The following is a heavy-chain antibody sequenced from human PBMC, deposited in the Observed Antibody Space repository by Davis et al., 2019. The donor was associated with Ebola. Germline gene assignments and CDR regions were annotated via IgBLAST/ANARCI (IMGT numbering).Heavy chain of an antibody. CDR3: AREWLQFFDY. D-gene: IGHD5-24*01. J-gene: IGHJ4*02. V-gene: IGHV3-48*04. Sequence: GESLKISCAASGFTFTSYAMTWFRQAPGKGLEWVSSICGSPGTIYYADSVKGRFTISRDNAKNSLYLQMNSLRAEDTAVYYCAREWLQFFDYWGQGTLVTVSS. CDR1: GFTFTSYA. CDR2: ICGSPGTI.